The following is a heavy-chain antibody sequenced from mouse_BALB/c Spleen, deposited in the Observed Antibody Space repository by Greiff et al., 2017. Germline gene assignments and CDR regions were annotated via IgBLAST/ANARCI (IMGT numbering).Heavy chain of an antibody. CDR2: ISYSGST. CDR3: ARRDAMDY. CDR1: GYSITSDYA. V-gene: IGHV3-2*02. J-gene: IGHJ4*01. Sequence: EVKLQESGPGLVKPSQSLSLTCTVTGYSITSDYAWNWIRQLPGNKLEWMGYISYSGSTSYNPSLKSRISITRDTSKNQFFLQLNSVTTEDTATYYCARRDAMDYWGQGTSVTVSS.